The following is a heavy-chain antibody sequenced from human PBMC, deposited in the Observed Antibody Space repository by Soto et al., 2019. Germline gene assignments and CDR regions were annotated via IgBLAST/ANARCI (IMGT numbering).Heavy chain of an antibody. Sequence: QVQLVQSGAEVKKPGSSVKVSCKASGGTFSSYAISWVRQAPGQGLEWMGGIIPIFGTANYAQRFQGRVTIAAAEGTSTAYMELSSLRSEDTAVYYCASSVAKYYYFGMDVWGQGTTVTVSS. CDR3: ASSVAKYYYFGMDV. J-gene: IGHJ6*02. V-gene: IGHV1-69*12. CDR1: GGTFSSYA. D-gene: IGHD5-12*01. CDR2: IIPIFGTA.